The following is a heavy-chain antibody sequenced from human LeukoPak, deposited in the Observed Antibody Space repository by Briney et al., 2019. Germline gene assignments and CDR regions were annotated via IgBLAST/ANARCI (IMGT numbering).Heavy chain of an antibody. CDR1: GGTFSSYA. Sequence: SVQVSCKASGGTFSSYAISWVRQAPGQGLEWMGGIIPIFGTANYEQKFQGRVTITAAESPSTSYMELRSLRSEDTAVYYCARDETIAVAGGSSWGQGTLVTVSS. D-gene: IGHD6-19*01. CDR2: IIPIFGTA. J-gene: IGHJ4*02. V-gene: IGHV1-69*13. CDR3: ARDETIAVAGGSS.